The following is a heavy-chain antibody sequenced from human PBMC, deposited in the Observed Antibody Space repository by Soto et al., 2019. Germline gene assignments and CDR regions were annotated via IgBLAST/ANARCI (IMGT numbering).Heavy chain of an antibody. D-gene: IGHD2-15*01. CDR2: IYWDDDK. Sequence: QITLKESGPTLVKPTQTLTLTCTFSGFSLSTSGVGVGWIRQPPGKALEWLALIYWDDDKRYSPSLKSRLTITNATSKNQVVLTMTNMDPVDTATYYCAHSKREAANLYFDYWGQGTLVTVSS. CDR3: AHSKREAANLYFDY. J-gene: IGHJ4*02. CDR1: GFSLSTSGVG. V-gene: IGHV2-5*02.